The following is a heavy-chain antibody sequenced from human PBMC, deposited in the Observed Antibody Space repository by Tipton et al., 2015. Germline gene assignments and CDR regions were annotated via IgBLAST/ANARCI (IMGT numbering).Heavy chain of an antibody. Sequence: PGLVKPSETLSLTYTVSGGSVSSVSYYWGWIRQTPGKGLEWIGYISQRDGTNYNPSLKSRVTISTDTSKNQFFLNLTSVTAAGTAVYYCARARGRHGGLFDSWGQGILVTVSS. D-gene: IGHD4-23*01. CDR3: ARARGRHGGLFDS. J-gene: IGHJ4*02. V-gene: IGHV4-61*01. CDR1: GGSVSSVSYY. CDR2: ISQRDGT.